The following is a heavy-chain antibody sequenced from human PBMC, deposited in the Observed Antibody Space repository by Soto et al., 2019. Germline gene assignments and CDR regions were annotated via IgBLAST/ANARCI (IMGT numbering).Heavy chain of an antibody. CDR2: IYYSGTT. CDR1: GGSLSSTGYY. CDR3: ARRGSSAPLGDYYYMDV. J-gene: IGHJ6*03. D-gene: IGHD6-6*01. V-gene: IGHV4-39*07. Sequence: SETLSLTCTVSGGSLSSTGYYWGRVRQPPEKGLEWIGSIYYSGTTYYNPSLKSRVTISVDTSKNQFSLKLSSVTAADTAVYYCARRGSSAPLGDYYYMDVWGKGTTVTVSS.